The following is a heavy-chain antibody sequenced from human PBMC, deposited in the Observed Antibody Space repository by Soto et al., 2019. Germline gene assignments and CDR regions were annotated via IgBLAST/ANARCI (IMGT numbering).Heavy chain of an antibody. CDR3: ARGGGVVLAATNYYGMGV. V-gene: IGHV1-69*01. CDR2: IIPVFGTA. CDR1: GGDFSTFA. Sequence: QVQLVHSGAEVKKPGSSVKVSCKSSGGDFSTFAISWVRQAPGQGLEWMGGIIPVFGTASYAQKFQGRLTIIADESTSTAYMQLSRIKSDDTAVYYCARGGGVVLAATNYYGMGVWGQGTTVIVSS. D-gene: IGHD6-19*01. J-gene: IGHJ6*02.